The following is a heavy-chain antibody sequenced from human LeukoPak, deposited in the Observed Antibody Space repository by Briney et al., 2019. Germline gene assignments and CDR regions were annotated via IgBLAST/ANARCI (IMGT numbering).Heavy chain of an antibody. V-gene: IGHV3-30*04. J-gene: IGHJ4*02. CDR2: ISYDGSNK. Sequence: QPGGSLRLSCSASGFTFSSYAVHWVRQAPGKGLEWVAVISYDGSNKYYADSVKGRFTISRDNSKNTLYLQMNSLRAEDTAVYYCAKDRVLTGDYWGQGTLVTVSS. CDR1: GFTFSSYA. CDR3: AKDRVLTGDY. D-gene: IGHD3-9*01.